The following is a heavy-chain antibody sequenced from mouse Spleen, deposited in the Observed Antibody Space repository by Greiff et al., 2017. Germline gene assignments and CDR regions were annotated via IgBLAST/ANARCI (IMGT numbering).Heavy chain of an antibody. V-gene: IGHV3-6*01. J-gene: IGHJ2*01. CDR3: AREKYNFDA. D-gene: IGHD1-3*01. Sequence: ESGPGLVKPSQSLSLTCSVTGYSIPRGYYWNWIRQFPGNKLEWMGYISYDGSNNYNPSLKNRISITRDTSKNQFFLKLNSVTTEDTATYYCAREKYNFDAWGQGTTLTVSS. CDR1: GYSIPRGYY. CDR2: ISYDGSN.